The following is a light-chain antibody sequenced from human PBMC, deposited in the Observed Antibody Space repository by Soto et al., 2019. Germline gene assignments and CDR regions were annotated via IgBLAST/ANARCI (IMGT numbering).Light chain of an antibody. J-gene: IGLJ1*01. CDR1: SRDVGSYNL. V-gene: IGLV2-23*01. CDR3: CSFAGSSTYV. Sequence: QPALTQPASVSGSPGQSITISCTGTSRDVGSYNLVSWYQQHPGNAPKLIIYEGTKRPSGVSYRFSGSKSGNTASLTISGLQEEDEGDYHCCSFAGSSTYVFGTGTKVTVL. CDR2: EGT.